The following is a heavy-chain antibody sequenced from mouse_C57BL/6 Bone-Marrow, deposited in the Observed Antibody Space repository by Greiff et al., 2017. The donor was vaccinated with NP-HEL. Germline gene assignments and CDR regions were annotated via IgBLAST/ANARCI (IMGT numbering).Heavy chain of an antibody. D-gene: IGHD1-1*01. J-gene: IGHJ1*03. CDR1: GYTFTEYT. Sequence: QVHVKQSGAELVKPGASVKLSCKASGYTFTEYTIHWVKQRSGQGLEWIGWFYPGSGSIKYNEKFKDKATLTADKSSSTVYMELSRLTSEDSAVYFCASRLLRSLYWYFDVWGTGTTVTVSS. V-gene: IGHV1-62-2*01. CDR3: ASRLLRSLYWYFDV. CDR2: FYPGSGSI.